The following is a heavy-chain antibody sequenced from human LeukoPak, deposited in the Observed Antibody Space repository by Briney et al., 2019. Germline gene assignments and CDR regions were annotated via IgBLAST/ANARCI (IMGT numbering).Heavy chain of an antibody. D-gene: IGHD5-12*01. CDR3: ARDRALYSGYDRFDY. Sequence: SETLSLTCIVSGSSISSYYWSWIRQPPGKGLEWIGYIYYSGSTNYNPSLKSRVTISVDTSKNQFSLKLSSVTAADTAVYYCARDRALYSGYDRFDYWGQGTLVTVSS. V-gene: IGHV4-59*01. CDR2: IYYSGST. J-gene: IGHJ4*02. CDR1: GSSISSYY.